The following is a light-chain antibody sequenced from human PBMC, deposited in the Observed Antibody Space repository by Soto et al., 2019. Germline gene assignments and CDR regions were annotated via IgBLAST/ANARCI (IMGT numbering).Light chain of an antibody. CDR1: SGDVGGYNY. CDR2: EVT. CDR3: CSYAGSYTLV. Sequence: QSALTQPPSASGSPGQSVTISCTGTSGDVGGYNYVSWYQQHPGKAPKLMIYEVTKRPSGVPDRFSGSRSGNTASLTISGLQAEDEADYYCCSYAGSYTLVFGGGTKLTVL. J-gene: IGLJ2*01. V-gene: IGLV2-11*01.